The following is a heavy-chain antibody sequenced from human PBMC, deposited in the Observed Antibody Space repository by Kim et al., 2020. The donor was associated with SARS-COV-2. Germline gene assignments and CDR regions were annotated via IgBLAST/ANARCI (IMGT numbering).Heavy chain of an antibody. CDR3: ARAGYYDSSGHYF. D-gene: IGHD3-22*01. J-gene: IGHJ2*01. Sequence: GGSLRLSCAPSGFSVRNTYLSWVRQAPGKGLEWLSLIFTDGRTFYADSVKGRFTVSKDRSKDTLYLQMNSLGAEDTAVYFCARAGYYDSSGHYF. V-gene: IGHV3-66*01. CDR2: IFTDGRT. CDR1: GFSVRNTY.